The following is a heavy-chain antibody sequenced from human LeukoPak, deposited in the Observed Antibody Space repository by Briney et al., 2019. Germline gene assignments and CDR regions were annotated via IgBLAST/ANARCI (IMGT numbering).Heavy chain of an antibody. CDR3: AKRLDYFDY. V-gene: IGHV3-30*18. Sequence: GGSLRLSCAASGFTFSAYGMHWVRQAPGKGLEWVAIISYDGSNKYYADSVKGRFTISRDNSKNTLYLQMNSLRAEDTAVYYCAKRLDYFDYWGQGTLVTVSS. J-gene: IGHJ4*02. CDR1: GFTFSAYG. CDR2: ISYDGSNK.